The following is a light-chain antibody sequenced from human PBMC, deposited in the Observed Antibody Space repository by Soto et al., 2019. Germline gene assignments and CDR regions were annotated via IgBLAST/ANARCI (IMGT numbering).Light chain of an antibody. CDR3: QEYNNYPWT. Sequence: DIQMTQSPSTLSASVGDRVTITCRASQSISSWLAWYQQKPGKAPKVLIWDASSLQRGVPSRFSGTGSGTEFTLTISSLQPDDFATYFCQEYNNYPWTFGQGTKVDIK. CDR1: QSISSW. J-gene: IGKJ1*01. V-gene: IGKV1-5*01. CDR2: DAS.